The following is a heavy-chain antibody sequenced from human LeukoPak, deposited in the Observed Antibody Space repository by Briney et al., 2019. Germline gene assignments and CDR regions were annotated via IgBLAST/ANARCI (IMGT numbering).Heavy chain of an antibody. CDR1: GGSFSGYY. Sequence: SETLSLTCAVYGGSFSGYYWSWIRQPPGKGLEWIGEINHSESTNYNPSLKSRVTISVDTSKSQFSLRLSSVTAADTAVYYCARGDWSSGWYSSFDYWGQGTLVTVSS. D-gene: IGHD6-19*01. V-gene: IGHV4-34*01. CDR2: INHSEST. CDR3: ARGDWSSGWYSSFDY. J-gene: IGHJ4*02.